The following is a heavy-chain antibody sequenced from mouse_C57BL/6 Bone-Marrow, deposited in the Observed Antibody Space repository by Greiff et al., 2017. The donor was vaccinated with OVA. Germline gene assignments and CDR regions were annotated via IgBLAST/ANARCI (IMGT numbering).Heavy chain of an antibody. D-gene: IGHD1-1*02. CDR1: GYTFTSYW. CDR3: ARFCGDYAMDY. J-gene: IGHJ4*01. CDR2: IYPGSGST. V-gene: IGHV1-55*01. Sequence: QVQLQQPGAELVKPGASVKMSCKASGYTFTSYWITWVKQRPGQGLEWIGDIYPGSGSTNYNEKFKSKATLTVDTSSSTAYMQLSSLTSEDSAGYYCARFCGDYAMDYWGQGTSVTVSS.